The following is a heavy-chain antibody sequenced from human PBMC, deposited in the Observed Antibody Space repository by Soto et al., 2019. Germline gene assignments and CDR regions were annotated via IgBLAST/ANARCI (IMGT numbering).Heavy chain of an antibody. CDR3: AKDKRRQYYYYGMDV. Sequence: GGSLRLSCAASGFTFSSYGMHWVRQAPGKGLEWVAVISYDGSNKYYADSVKGRFTISRDNSKNTLYLQMNSLRAEDTAVYYCAKDKRRQYYYYGMDVWGQGTTVTVSS. V-gene: IGHV3-30*18. CDR1: GFTFSSYG. CDR2: ISYDGSNK. J-gene: IGHJ6*02.